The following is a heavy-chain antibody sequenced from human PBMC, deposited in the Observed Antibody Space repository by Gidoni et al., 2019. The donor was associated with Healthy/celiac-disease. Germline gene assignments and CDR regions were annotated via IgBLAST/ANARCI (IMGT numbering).Heavy chain of an antibody. V-gene: IGHV2-26*01. CDR2: ILSNDEK. Sequence: QVTLKESGPVLVKPTETLTLTCTVSGFSLSNARMGVSWIRQPPGKALEWLAHILSNDEKSYITSLKSRLTISKDTSKSQVVLTMTNMDPVDTATYYCARRTTVFQTDKNWYFDLWGRGTLVTVSA. CDR3: ARRTTVFQTDKNWYFDL. J-gene: IGHJ2*01. D-gene: IGHD4-17*01. CDR1: GFSLSNARMG.